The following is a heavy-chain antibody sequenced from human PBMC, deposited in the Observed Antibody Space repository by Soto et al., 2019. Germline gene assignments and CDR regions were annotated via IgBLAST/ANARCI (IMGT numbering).Heavy chain of an antibody. J-gene: IGHJ4*02. CDR1: GFTFSNYA. CDR2: ISYDGSDK. CDR3: ARDRLNLEWSMEYFFDY. Sequence: QPGGSLRLSCAASGFTFSNYAMHWVRQAPGKXLEWVAVISYDGSDKYYADSVKGRFTISRDNSKNTLYLQMNSLRPEDTAVYYCARDRLNLEWSMEYFFDYWGQGALVTVSS. V-gene: IGHV3-30-3*01. D-gene: IGHD3-3*01.